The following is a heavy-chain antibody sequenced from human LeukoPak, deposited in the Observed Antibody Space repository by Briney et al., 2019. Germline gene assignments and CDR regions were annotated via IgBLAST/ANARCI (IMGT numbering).Heavy chain of an antibody. CDR3: ASGDSSSLAFDI. D-gene: IGHD6-6*01. V-gene: IGHV3-21*01. CDR2: ISSSSSYI. J-gene: IGHJ3*02. Sequence: GGSLRLSCAASGFTFSSYSMNWVRQAPGKGLEWVSSISSSSSYIYYADSVKGRFTISRDNAKNSLYLQMNSLRAEDTAVYYCASGDSSSLAFDIWGQGTMVTVSS. CDR1: GFTFSSYS.